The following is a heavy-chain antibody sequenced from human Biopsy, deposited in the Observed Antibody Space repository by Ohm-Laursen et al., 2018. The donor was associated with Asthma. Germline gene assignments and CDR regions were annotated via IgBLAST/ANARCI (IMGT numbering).Heavy chain of an antibody. CDR3: ARDYYDFWNRSVYTYFGMDV. Sequence: SDTLSLTWSVSGYSISNGGYYWTWVRQRPGKGLEWIGNIYHGGNTKYNPSLKSRLSFSVDTSKNQFSLKLSSVTAADTAIYFCARDYYDFWNRSVYTYFGMDVWGRGTTVVVSS. V-gene: IGHV4-31*02. CDR2: IYHGGNT. J-gene: IGHJ6*02. D-gene: IGHD3-3*01. CDR1: GYSISNGGYY.